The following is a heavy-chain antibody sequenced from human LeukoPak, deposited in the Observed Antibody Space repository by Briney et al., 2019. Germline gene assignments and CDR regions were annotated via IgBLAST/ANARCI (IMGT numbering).Heavy chain of an antibody. CDR1: GFTFISYA. J-gene: IGHJ4*02. D-gene: IGHD3-10*01. Sequence: GGSLRLSCAASGFTFISYAMSWVRQAPVKGLEWVSIISGSGGSTYYADSVKGRFTISRDNSKNTLYLQMNSLRAEDTAVYYCANDLKATMVRGVIRYDYWGQGTLVTVSS. CDR3: ANDLKATMVRGVIRYDY. V-gene: IGHV3-23*01. CDR2: ISGSGGST.